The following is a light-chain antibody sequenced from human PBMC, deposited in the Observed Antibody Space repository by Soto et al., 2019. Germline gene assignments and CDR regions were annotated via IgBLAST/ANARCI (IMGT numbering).Light chain of an antibody. J-gene: IGKJ2*01. CDR2: GAS. CDR1: QSVSSSY. CDR3: HQYGGSPPYT. V-gene: IGKV3-20*01. Sequence: EIVLTQSPGTLSLSPGERATLSCRVSQSVSSSYLAWYQQKTGQAPRLLIYGASSRATGIPDRFSGSGSGTDFTLTISRLEPEDFAVYYCHQYGGSPPYTFGQGTKLEIK.